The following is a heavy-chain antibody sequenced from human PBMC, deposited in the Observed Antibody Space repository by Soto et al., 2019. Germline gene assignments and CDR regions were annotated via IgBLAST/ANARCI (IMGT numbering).Heavy chain of an antibody. CDR3: ARDRGSEQWFFDN. J-gene: IGHJ4*02. Sequence: QVQLQESGPGLVKPSQTLSLTCLVSGASVSGDGSYCSWIRQHPGKGLELIGYIHNSGSTYYNPSLEYGVAMSIDTSKHRFSLGLSSVTSADSAVYVWARDRGSEQWFFDNWGQGILVTVSS. D-gene: IGHD6-19*01. V-gene: IGHV4-31*03. CDR1: GASVSGDGSY. CDR2: IHNSGST.